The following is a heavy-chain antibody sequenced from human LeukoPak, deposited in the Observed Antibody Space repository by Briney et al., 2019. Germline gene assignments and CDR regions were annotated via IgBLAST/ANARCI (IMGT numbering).Heavy chain of an antibody. D-gene: IGHD7-27*01. J-gene: IGHJ5*02. CDR1: GDIVSSKSAA. V-gene: IGHV6-1*01. Sequence: SQTLSLTCALSGDIVSSKSAAWHWIRKSPSRGLDWLGRTYYSSKWNHEYAASVKSRITIRPDTSKNQFSLQLNSVTPEDTAVYYCARDPVWGSAWGQGTLVTVSS. CDR3: ARDPVWGSA. CDR2: TYYSSKWNH.